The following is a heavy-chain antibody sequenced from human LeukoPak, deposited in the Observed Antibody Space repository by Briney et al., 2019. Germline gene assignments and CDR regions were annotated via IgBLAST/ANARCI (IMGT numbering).Heavy chain of an antibody. J-gene: IGHJ4*02. CDR3: ARQFIAAAGEGSDY. Sequence: GESLKISRKGSGYSFTSYWISWVRQLPGKGLEWMGRIDPSDSYTNYSPSFQGHVTISADKSISTAYLQWSSLKASDTAMYYCARQFIAAAGEGSDYWGQGTLVTVSS. V-gene: IGHV5-10-1*01. CDR1: GYSFTSYW. CDR2: IDPSDSYT. D-gene: IGHD6-13*01.